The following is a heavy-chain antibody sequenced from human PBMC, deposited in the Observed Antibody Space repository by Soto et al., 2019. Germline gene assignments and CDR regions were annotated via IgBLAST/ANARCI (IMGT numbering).Heavy chain of an antibody. Sequence: PXETLSLTCSVSGCSITTSSYNWDWIRQPPGKGLEWIGTIYYDGSTSYNPSLKSQVTISVDTSKNHFALKVNSVTAADTAVYYCARFYGNAFDVWGRGTVVTVSS. J-gene: IGHJ3*01. D-gene: IGHD3-10*01. CDR1: GCSITTSSYN. CDR3: ARFYGNAFDV. CDR2: IYYDGST. V-gene: IGHV4-39*02.